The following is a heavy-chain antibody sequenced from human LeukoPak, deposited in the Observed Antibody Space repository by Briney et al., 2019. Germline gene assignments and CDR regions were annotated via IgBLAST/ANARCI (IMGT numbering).Heavy chain of an antibody. CDR1: GFTFSSYA. J-gene: IGHJ3*02. CDR2: ISYDGSNK. V-gene: IGHV3-30*04. CDR3: AREGSFPDAFDI. Sequence: PGGSLRLSCAASGFTFSSYAMHWVRQAPGKGLEWVAVISYDGSNKYYADSVKGRFTISRDNAKNSLYLQMNSLRAEDTAVYYCAREGSFPDAFDIWGQGTMVTVSS. D-gene: IGHD1-26*01.